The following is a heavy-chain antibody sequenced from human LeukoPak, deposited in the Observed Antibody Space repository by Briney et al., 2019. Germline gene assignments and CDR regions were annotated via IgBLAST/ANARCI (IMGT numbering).Heavy chain of an antibody. V-gene: IGHV3-7*01. CDR3: ARASGTDGSGYVQVDY. J-gene: IGHJ4*02. Sequence: GGSLRLSCAASGFAFINSWVTWVRQAPGTGLEWVANINHDGSEKYYVDSMKGRFTISRGNAQNTVYLQMNSLRTEDTAVYYCARASGTDGSGYVQVDYWGQGTLVTVSS. CDR1: GFAFINSW. D-gene: IGHD3-22*01. CDR2: INHDGSEK.